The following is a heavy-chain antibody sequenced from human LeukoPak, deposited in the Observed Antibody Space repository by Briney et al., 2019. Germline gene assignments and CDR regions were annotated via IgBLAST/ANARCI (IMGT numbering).Heavy chain of an antibody. V-gene: IGHV1-8*01. CDR2: MNPNSGNT. Sequence: ASVKVSCKASGYTFTSYDINWVRQATGQGLEWMGWMNPNSGNTGYAQKFQGRVTMTRNTSISTAYMELSSLRSEDTAVYYCARAYYYSSGSYYYYYYGMDVWGQGTTVTVSS. CDR3: ARAYYYSSGSYYYYYYGMDV. J-gene: IGHJ6*02. D-gene: IGHD3-10*01. CDR1: GYTFTSYD.